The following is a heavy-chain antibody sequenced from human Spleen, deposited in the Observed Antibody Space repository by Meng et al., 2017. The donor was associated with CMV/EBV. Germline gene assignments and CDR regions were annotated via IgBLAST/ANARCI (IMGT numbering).Heavy chain of an antibody. Sequence: GGSLRLSCAASGFTFSSYSMNWVRQAPGKGLEWVSSISSSSSYIYYADSVKGRFTISRDNAKNSLYLQMDRLRAEDTAVYYCARGRWERSVDYCGQGTLVTVSS. D-gene: IGHD1-26*01. CDR1: GFTFSSYS. V-gene: IGHV3-21*01. CDR3: ARGRWERSVDY. CDR2: ISSSSSYI. J-gene: IGHJ4*02.